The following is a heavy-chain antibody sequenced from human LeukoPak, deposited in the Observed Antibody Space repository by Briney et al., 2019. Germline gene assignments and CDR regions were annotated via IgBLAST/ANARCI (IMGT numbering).Heavy chain of an antibody. V-gene: IGHV4-61*02. Sequence: TLSLTCTVSGASLSSGSYYWSSIRQPAGKGLEWIGRMYTSGSTNYKSSLKSRVTISADTSKNQFSLKLNSVTAADTAVYYCARDVYCSGGSCPLYAFDIWGQGTMVTVSS. J-gene: IGHJ3*02. CDR1: GASLSSGSYY. D-gene: IGHD2-15*01. CDR2: MYTSGST. CDR3: ARDVYCSGGSCPLYAFDI.